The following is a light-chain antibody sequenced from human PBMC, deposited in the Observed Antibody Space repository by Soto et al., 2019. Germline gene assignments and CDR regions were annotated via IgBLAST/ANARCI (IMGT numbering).Light chain of an antibody. CDR3: QQYNNWPGT. CDR1: QFISSN. CDR2: GAS. J-gene: IGKJ1*01. Sequence: EIVMTQSPATLSVSPGERATLSCRASQFISSNLAWYQQKPDQAPRLLIYGASTRATGILARFSGSGSGTEFTLSISSLQSEDFAVYYCQQYNNWPGTFGQGTKVEIK. V-gene: IGKV3-15*01.